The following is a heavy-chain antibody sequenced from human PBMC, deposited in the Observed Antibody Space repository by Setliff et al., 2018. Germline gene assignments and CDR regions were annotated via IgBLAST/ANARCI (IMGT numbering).Heavy chain of an antibody. CDR2: INPNDGYT. CDR1: GHSLTSNH. V-gene: IGHV1-46*01. J-gene: IGHJ5*01. D-gene: IGHD2-15*01. CDR3: IVNMVRPVTGLDS. Sequence: ASVKVSCKASGHSLTSNHFHWGRQAPGKGLEWMGTINPNDGYTIYAPAFQGRVAMTTEPSTGTAYMELSGLTSADMAIYYCIVNMVRPVTGLDSWGPGTLVTVSS.